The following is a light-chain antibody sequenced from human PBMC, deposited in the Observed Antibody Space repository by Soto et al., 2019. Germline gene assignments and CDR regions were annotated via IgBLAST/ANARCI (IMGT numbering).Light chain of an antibody. CDR2: GAS. V-gene: IGKV3-20*01. Sequence: EIVLTQSPGTLSLSPGERATLSCRADQSVSTSFLAWYQQKPGQAPRLLIYGASSRATGIPDRFSGSGSGTDFTLTISRLEPEDFAVYYCQQYGRSPLTFGGGTKVEIK. CDR1: QSVSTSF. CDR3: QQYGRSPLT. J-gene: IGKJ4*01.